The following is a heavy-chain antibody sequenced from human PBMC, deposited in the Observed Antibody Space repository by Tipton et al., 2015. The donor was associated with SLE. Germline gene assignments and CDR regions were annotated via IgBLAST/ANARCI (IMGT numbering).Heavy chain of an antibody. CDR1: GYSFSSFR. CDR2: VSGYNGNT. CDR3: ARAWEGFGDSTGAFDI. Sequence: QVQLVQSGAEVKKPGASVKVSCKTSGYSFSSFRITWVRQAPGQGLEWMGWVSGYNGNTDYAQKFQDRVTMTTDISTRTAHMELRSLRSDDSAVYFCARAWEGFGDSTGAFDIWGQGTKVTVSS. D-gene: IGHD4-17*01. V-gene: IGHV1-18*01. J-gene: IGHJ3*02.